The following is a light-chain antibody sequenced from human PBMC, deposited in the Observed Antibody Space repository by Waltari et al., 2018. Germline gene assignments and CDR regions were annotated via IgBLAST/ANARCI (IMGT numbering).Light chain of an antibody. J-gene: IGKJ4*01. CDR1: PSVLYSSNNKNY. CDR2: WAS. CDR3: QQYYSTPLT. Sequence: DIVMTQSPDSLAVSLGDRATINCKSSPSVLYSSNNKNYLAWYQQKPAQPPKLLIYWASTRESGVPDRFSGSGSGTDFTLTISSLQAEDVAVYYCQQYYSTPLTFGGGTKVEIK. V-gene: IGKV4-1*01.